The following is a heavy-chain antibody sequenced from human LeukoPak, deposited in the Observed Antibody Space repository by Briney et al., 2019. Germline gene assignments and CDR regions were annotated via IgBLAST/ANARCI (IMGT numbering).Heavy chain of an antibody. CDR2: ISGSGGST. CDR1: GFTFSSYA. CDR3: ARGLEVVRAFDI. D-gene: IGHD2-21*01. V-gene: IGHV3-23*01. J-gene: IGHJ3*02. Sequence: GGSLRLSCAASGFTFSSYAMSWVRQAPGKGLEWVSAISGSGGSTYYADSVKGRFTISRDNSKNTLYLQMNSLRSEDTAVYYCARGLEVVRAFDIWGQGTMVTVSS.